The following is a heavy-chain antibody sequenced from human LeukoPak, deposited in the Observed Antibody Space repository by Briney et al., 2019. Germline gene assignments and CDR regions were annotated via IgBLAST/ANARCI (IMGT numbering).Heavy chain of an antibody. CDR2: ISYDGSNK. V-gene: IGHV3-30*04. D-gene: IGHD2-8*02. Sequence: GGSLRLSCAASGFTFSSYAMHWVRQAPGKGLEWVAVISYDGSNKYYADSVKGRFTISRDNSKNTLYLQTNSLRAEDTAVYYCAKGSLTIWYAFDIWGQGTMVTVSS. J-gene: IGHJ3*02. CDR3: AKGSLTIWYAFDI. CDR1: GFTFSSYA.